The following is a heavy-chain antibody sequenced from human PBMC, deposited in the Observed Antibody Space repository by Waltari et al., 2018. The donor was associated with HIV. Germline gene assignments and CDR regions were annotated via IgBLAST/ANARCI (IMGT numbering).Heavy chain of an antibody. V-gene: IGHV4-59*01. CDR2: IYYSGRT. CDR3: ARDLVVAAAEGFDP. CDR1: GGSITSYY. D-gene: IGHD2-15*01. J-gene: IGHJ5*02. Sequence: VELQESGPGLVKPSATLSLTCTVSGGSITSYYWSWIRQSPGLGLEWIGHIYYSGRTTYNPSLKGRVIMSLDTSKNHISLNLRSLSAADTAVYYCARDLVVAAAEGFDPWGQGILVTVSS.